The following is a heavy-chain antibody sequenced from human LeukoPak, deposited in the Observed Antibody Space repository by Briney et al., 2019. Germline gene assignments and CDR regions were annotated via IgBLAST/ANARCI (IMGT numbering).Heavy chain of an antibody. Sequence: GRSLRLSCAASGFTFSSYGMHWVRQAPGKGLEWVAVISYDGSNKYYADSVKGRFTISRDNAKNSVFLQMNSPTAEDTAVYFCARGYCGRDCFSAPFDWGQGTLVTVSS. CDR1: GFTFSSYG. D-gene: IGHD2-21*02. J-gene: IGHJ4*02. V-gene: IGHV3-30*03. CDR2: ISYDGSNK. CDR3: ARGYCGRDCFSAPFD.